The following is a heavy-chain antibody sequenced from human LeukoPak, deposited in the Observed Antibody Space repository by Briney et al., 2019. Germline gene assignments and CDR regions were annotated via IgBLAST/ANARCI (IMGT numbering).Heavy chain of an antibody. CDR2: ISDGGDTT. D-gene: IGHD2-15*01. CDR1: GFTFSNNG. Sequence: GGSLRLSCAASGFTFSNNGMTWVRQAPGKGMEWVTGISDGGDTTYDAGSVKGRFTVSRDNSKNILYLQMNSLRAEDTAVYYCAKGDCSSGSCYFDYWGQGSQVTVSS. V-gene: IGHV3-23*01. J-gene: IGHJ4*02. CDR3: AKGDCSSGSCYFDY.